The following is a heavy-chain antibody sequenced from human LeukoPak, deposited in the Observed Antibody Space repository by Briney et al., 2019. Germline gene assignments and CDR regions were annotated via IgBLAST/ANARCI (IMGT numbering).Heavy chain of an antibody. CDR2: TYYRSKRYY. CDR1: GDTVSSNSAA. J-gene: IGHJ6*01. V-gene: IGHV6-1*01. CDR3: ARDNVGLDV. Sequence: SQTLSLTCAVSGDTVSSNSAAWNWIRQSPSRGLEWLGSTYYRSKRYYDYAVYVKRRITLHPDKSKHPFSLQLNSVNPEDTAVYYCARDNVGLDVWGQGTPVTVSS.